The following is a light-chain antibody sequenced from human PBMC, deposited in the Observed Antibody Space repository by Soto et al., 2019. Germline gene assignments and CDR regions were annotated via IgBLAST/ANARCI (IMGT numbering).Light chain of an antibody. V-gene: IGKV3-11*01. CDR1: QLISNY. Sequence: EIMVTQCPATLSLSPGETATLSCRANQLISNYLAWYQQKPGQAPRLLIYDASNRATGIPARFSGSGSGTDFTLTISSLEPEDFAVYYCQQRSNWPPTFGEGTKV. J-gene: IGKJ4*01. CDR2: DAS. CDR3: QQRSNWPPT.